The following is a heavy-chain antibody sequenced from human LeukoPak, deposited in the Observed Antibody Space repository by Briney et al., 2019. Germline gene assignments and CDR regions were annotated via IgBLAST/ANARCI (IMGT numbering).Heavy chain of an antibody. CDR2: IYYDGST. Sequence: SETLSLTCIVSGGSMRSTSYYWDWIRQPPGKGLEWIGTIYYDGSTSHYTPSLKSRVTISVDTSKNQFSLKLSSVTAADTAVYYCAREIPRITMVRGAAGAFDIWGQGTMVTVSS. J-gene: IGHJ3*02. V-gene: IGHV4-39*07. CDR1: GGSMRSTSYY. D-gene: IGHD3-10*01. CDR3: AREIPRITMVRGAAGAFDI.